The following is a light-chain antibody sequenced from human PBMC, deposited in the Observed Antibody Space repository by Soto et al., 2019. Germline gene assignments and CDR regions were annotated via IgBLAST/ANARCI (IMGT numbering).Light chain of an antibody. CDR3: QQYNNWTPWT. J-gene: IGKJ1*01. CDR2: GAS. V-gene: IGKV3-15*01. Sequence: IVMTQSPATLSVSPGERATLSCRASQSVSTNLAWYQHKPGQAPRLLIHGASTRATGIPARFSGSGSGTEFTLTISNLQSEDFAVYYCQQYNNWTPWTFGQGTKVEIK. CDR1: QSVSTN.